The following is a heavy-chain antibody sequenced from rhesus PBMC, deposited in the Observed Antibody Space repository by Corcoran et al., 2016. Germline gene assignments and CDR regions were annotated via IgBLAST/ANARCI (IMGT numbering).Heavy chain of an antibody. D-gene: IGHD6-25*01. Sequence: QVQLQESGPGVVKPSETLSLTCAVSGGSISGGYDWSWIRQPPGKGLEWIGYFYGSSGSTNYNPSLKNRVTISKDASKNEFSLKLSSVTAADTAVYYCARDIAAALFDYWGQGVLVTVSS. CDR1: GGSISGGYD. V-gene: IGHV4-76*01. J-gene: IGHJ4*01. CDR2: FYGSSGST. CDR3: ARDIAAALFDY.